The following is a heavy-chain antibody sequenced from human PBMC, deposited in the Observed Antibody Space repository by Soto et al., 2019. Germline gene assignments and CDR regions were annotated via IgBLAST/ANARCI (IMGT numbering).Heavy chain of an antibody. CDR1: GGSISSSSYY. V-gene: IGHV4-39*01. J-gene: IGHJ5*02. D-gene: IGHD3-10*01. CDR3: ARPAMVRGVIRNWFDP. CDR2: IYYSGST. Sequence: SETLSLTCTVSGGSISSSSYYWGWIRQPPGKGLEWIGSIYYSGSTYYNPSLKSRVTISVDTSKNQFSLKLSSVTAADTAVYYCARPAMVRGVIRNWFDPWGQGTLVTVSS.